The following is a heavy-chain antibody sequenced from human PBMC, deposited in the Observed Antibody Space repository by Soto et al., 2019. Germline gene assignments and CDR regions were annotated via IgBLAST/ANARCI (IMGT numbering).Heavy chain of an antibody. Sequence: ASVKVSCKASGGTFSSYTISWVRQAPGQGLEWMGRISANIGITNYAQKFQGRVTMTTDTSTSTAYMELRSLRSDDTAVYYCARDLTGTGPFDYWGQGTLVTVSS. D-gene: IGHD1-7*01. V-gene: IGHV1-18*01. CDR3: ARDLTGTGPFDY. CDR2: ISANIGIT. CDR1: GGTFSSYT. J-gene: IGHJ4*02.